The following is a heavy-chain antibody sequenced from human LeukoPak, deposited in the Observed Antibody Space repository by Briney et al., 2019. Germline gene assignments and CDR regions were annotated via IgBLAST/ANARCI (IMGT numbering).Heavy chain of an antibody. J-gene: IGHJ4*02. CDR3: ATSGGYSYLFDY. CDR2: FDPEDGET. D-gene: IGHD5-18*01. Sequence: ASVKVSCKVSGYTLTELSMRWVRQAPGKGLEWMGGFDPEDGETIYAQKFQGRVTMTEDTSTDTAYMELSSLRSEDTAVYYCATSGGYSYLFDYWGQGTLVTVSS. V-gene: IGHV1-24*01. CDR1: GYTLTELS.